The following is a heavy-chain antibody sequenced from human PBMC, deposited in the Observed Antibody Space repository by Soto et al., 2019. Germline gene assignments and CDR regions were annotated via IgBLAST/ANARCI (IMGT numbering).Heavy chain of an antibody. D-gene: IGHD3-10*01. V-gene: IGHV3-23*01. J-gene: IGHJ4*02. Sequence: EVQLLESGGGLVQPGGSLRLSCAASGFTFSTDAMSWVRQAPGKGLEWVSGISGSGGSTHYAGSVKGRFTISRDNSKNTLYLQMNSLRAEDTAVYYCAKTLWFGELLDFFDYLGQGTLVTVSS. CDR1: GFTFSTDA. CDR3: AKTLWFGELLDFFDY. CDR2: ISGSGGST.